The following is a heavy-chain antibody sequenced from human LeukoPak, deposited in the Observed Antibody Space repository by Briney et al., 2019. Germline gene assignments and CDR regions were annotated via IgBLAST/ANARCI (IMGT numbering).Heavy chain of an antibody. D-gene: IGHD1-1*01. J-gene: IGHJ4*02. CDR2: ISGSGDST. CDR1: GFTFSNYA. V-gene: IGHV3-23*01. Sequence: PGGSLRLSCAASGFTFSNYALNWVRQAPGRGLEWVSRISGSGDSTYYADSVKGRFTISRDNSKNTLFLQMNSLRADDTAVYYCANNWCDYWGQGTLVTVSS. CDR3: ANNWCDY.